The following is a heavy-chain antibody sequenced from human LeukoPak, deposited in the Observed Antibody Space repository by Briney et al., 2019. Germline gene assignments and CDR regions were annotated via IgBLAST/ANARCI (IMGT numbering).Heavy chain of an antibody. CDR3: ARDLEPGLGVATIRGD. Sequence: PGGSLRLSCAASGFTFSSYWMSWVRQAPGKGLEWVANIKQDGSDKYYVDSVKGRFAISRDNAKNSLYLQMNSLRAEDTAVYYCARDLEPGLGVATIRGDWGQGTLVTVSS. V-gene: IGHV3-7*01. D-gene: IGHD5-24*01. CDR2: IKQDGSDK. CDR1: GFTFSSYW. J-gene: IGHJ4*02.